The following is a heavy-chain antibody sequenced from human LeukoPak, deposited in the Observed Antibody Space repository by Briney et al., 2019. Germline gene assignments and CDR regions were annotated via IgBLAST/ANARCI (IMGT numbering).Heavy chain of an antibody. CDR2: IYYSGST. D-gene: IGHD4-11*01. Sequence: SETLSLTCTVSGGSISSYYWNWIRQPPGKGLEWIGYIYYSGSTNYNPSLKSRVTISVDTPKNQFSLKLSSVTAADTAVYYCARAAVNNHYYYYYMDVWGKGTTVTVSS. CDR3: ARAAVNNHYYYYYMDV. CDR1: GGSISSYY. J-gene: IGHJ6*03. V-gene: IGHV4-59*01.